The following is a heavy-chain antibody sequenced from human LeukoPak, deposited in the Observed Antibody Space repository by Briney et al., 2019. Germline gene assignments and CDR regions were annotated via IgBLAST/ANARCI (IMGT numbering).Heavy chain of an antibody. CDR2: IYSGGST. J-gene: IGHJ6*02. D-gene: IGHD4-17*01. V-gene: IGHV3-66*01. Sequence: GGSLRLSCAASGLIFSGSAMHWVRQASGKGLEWVSVIYSGGSTYYADSVKGRFTISRDNSKNTLYLQMNSLRAEDMAVYYCAREVGDYGDYVSYYYYGMDVWGQGTTVTVSS. CDR1: GLIFSGSA. CDR3: AREVGDYGDYVSYYYYGMDV.